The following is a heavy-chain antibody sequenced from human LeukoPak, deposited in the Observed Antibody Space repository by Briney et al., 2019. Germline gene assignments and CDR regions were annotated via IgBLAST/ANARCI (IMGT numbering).Heavy chain of an antibody. Sequence: PGGSLRLSCAASGFTFSSSSMNWVRQAPGKGLEWVSSISSSSSYIYYADSVKGRFTVSRDNAKNSLYLQMNSLRAEDTAVYYCARDQVAVAGTTYYYYGMDVWGQGTTVTVSS. J-gene: IGHJ6*02. CDR2: ISSSSSYI. V-gene: IGHV3-21*04. D-gene: IGHD6-19*01. CDR1: GFTFSSSS. CDR3: ARDQVAVAGTTYYYYGMDV.